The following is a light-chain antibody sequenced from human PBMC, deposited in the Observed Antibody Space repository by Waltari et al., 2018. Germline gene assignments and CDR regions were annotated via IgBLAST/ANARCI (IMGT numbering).Light chain of an antibody. CDR3: QSADSSGSYVV. CDR2: RDI. J-gene: IGLJ3*02. CDR1: ALPKRY. Sequence: SYELTQPPSVSVSPGQTARISCSGDALPKRYGYWYQQRPGQAPVLVMYRDIVRPSGIPERFSGSTSGTTVTLTISGVQAEDAADYYCQSADSSGSYVVFGGGTKLTVL. V-gene: IGLV3-25*03.